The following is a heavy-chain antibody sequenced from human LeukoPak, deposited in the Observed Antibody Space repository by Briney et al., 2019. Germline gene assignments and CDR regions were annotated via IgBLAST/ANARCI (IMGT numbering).Heavy chain of an antibody. CDR1: GFTPSGDW. D-gene: IGHD3-16*01. CDR3: ARELPRIGGQTDASDI. V-gene: IGHV3-74*01. J-gene: IGHJ3*02. CDR2: SKNDGSST. Sequence: PGGSLRLSCAVSGFTPSGDWMHWVRQAPGKGLVWVSRSKNDGSSTSYADSVKGRFTISRDNAKNTLYLQMNSLRAEDTAVYYCARELPRIGGQTDASDIWGQGTMVTVS.